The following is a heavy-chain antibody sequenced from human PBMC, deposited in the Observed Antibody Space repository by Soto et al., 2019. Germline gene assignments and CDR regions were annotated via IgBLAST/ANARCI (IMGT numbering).Heavy chain of an antibody. J-gene: IGHJ6*02. CDR2: IIPILGIA. CDR1: GGTFSSYT. V-gene: IGHV1-69*08. Sequence: QVQLVQSGAEVKKPGSSVKVSCKVSGGTFSSYTISWVRQAPGQGLEWMGRIIPILGIANYAQKFQGRVTITADKSTSTAYMELSSLRSEDTAVYYCAREEAYYYYGMDVWGQGTTVTVSS. CDR3: AREEAYYYYGMDV.